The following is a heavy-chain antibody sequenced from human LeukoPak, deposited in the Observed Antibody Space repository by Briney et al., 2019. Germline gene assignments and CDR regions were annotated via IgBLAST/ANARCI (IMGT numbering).Heavy chain of an antibody. Sequence: SETLSLTCTVSGGSISGYYWSWIRQPPGKGLEWIGYINHIGSTNYNPSLKSRVTISVDTSKNQFSLKLSSVTAADTAVCYCAKGGGWCYFDYWGQGTLVTVSS. J-gene: IGHJ4*02. CDR2: INHIGST. D-gene: IGHD6-19*01. V-gene: IGHV4-59*01. CDR1: GGSISGYY. CDR3: AKGGGWCYFDY.